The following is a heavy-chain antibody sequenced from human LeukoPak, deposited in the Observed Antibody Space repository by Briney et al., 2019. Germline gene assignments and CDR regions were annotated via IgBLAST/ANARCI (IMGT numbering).Heavy chain of an antibody. Sequence: GGSLRLSCATSGFSFTDYPMNWVRQAPGKGLEWISNIRTTAEGAKYAYYADSVKGRVTISRDDGKNTLYLHMNSLRDDDRAVYYYATDQRYAFDYWGQGILVTVSS. CDR3: ATDQRYAFDY. CDR1: GFSFTDYP. CDR2: IRTTAEGAKYA. V-gene: IGHV3-48*02. J-gene: IGHJ4*02. D-gene: IGHD3-9*01.